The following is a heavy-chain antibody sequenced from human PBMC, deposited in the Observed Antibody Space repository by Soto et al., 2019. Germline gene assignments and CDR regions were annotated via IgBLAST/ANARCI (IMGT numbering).Heavy chain of an antibody. D-gene: IGHD6-13*01. CDR2: IYHSGTT. J-gene: IGHJ4*02. Sequence: SETLSLTCAVSNYSIRSGYYWGWLRPPPGKGLEWIGSIYHSGTTYYNPSLKSRVTISLDTSTNQFSLKVSSVTAADTAVYYCVRSLVNSSWYVGYCGQGTLVTVSS. V-gene: IGHV4-38-2*01. CDR3: VRSLVNSSWYVGY. CDR1: NYSIRSGYY.